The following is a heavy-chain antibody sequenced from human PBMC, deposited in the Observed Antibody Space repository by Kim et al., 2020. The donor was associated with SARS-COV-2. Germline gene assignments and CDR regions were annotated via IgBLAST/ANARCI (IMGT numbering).Heavy chain of an antibody. CDR3: ARVDGPLDV. CDR2: I. J-gene: IGHJ6*02. V-gene: IGHV3-21*01. Sequence: IYSADSVKGRFTISRDNAKNSLYLQMHSLRAEDTAVYYCARVDGPLDVWGQGTTVTVSS.